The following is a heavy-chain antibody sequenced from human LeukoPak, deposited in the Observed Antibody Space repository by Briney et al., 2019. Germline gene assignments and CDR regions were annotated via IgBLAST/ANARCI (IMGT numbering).Heavy chain of an antibody. D-gene: IGHD2/OR15-2a*01. J-gene: IGHJ5*01. CDR3: ARRVLWFGS. V-gene: IGHV4-34*01. CDR2: INHSGST. Sequence: SETLSLTCAVYGGSFSGYYWSWIRQPPGKGLEWIGEINHSGSTNYNPSLKSRVTISVDTSENQFSLKLSSVTAADTAVYYCARRVLWFGSWGQGTLVTVSS. CDR1: GGSFSGYY.